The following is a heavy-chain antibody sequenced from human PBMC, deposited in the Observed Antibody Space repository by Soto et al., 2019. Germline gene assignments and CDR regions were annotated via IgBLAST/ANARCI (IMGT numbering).Heavy chain of an antibody. D-gene: IGHD3-10*01. J-gene: IGHJ6*02. V-gene: IGHV3-7*03. CDR1: GFTFSSYW. CDR2: INQDGTSK. CDR3: AKEGRATSYGV. Sequence: GGSLRLSCAASGFTFSSYWMSWVRQAPGKGLEWVANINQDGTSKDYVDSVKGRFTISRDNSKNTLYLQMNSLRAQDTAVYYCAKEGRATSYGVWGQGTTVTVSS.